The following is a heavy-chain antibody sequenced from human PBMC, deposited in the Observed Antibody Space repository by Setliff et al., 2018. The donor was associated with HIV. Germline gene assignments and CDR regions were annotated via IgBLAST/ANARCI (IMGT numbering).Heavy chain of an antibody. CDR2: IYYNGIT. D-gene: IGHD6-25*01. Sequence: PSETLSLTCTVSGGSISSYYWSWIRQHPERGLEWIGYIYYNGITYYSPSLRSRVIMSVEPSRNEFSLRLSSVTAADTAVYYCGRELRQQRTLHWLDPWGQGTLVTVSS. V-gene: IGHV4-59*12. CDR1: GGSISSYY. J-gene: IGHJ5*02. CDR3: GRELRQQRTLHWLDP.